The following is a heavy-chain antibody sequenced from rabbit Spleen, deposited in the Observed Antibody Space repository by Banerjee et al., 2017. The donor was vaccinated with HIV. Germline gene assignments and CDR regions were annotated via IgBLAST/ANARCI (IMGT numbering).Heavy chain of an antibody. Sequence: QEQLVESGGGLVQPEGSLTLTCTASGFSFSSSYYMCWVRQAPGKGLEWIACIYAGSNGSTYYASWAKGRFTISKTSSTTVTLQMTSLTAADTATYFCARDISSSFSSYGMDLWGQGTLVTVS. CDR3: ARDISSSFSSYGMDL. CDR2: IYAGSNGST. J-gene: IGHJ6*01. V-gene: IGHV1S45*01. CDR1: GFSFSSSYY. D-gene: IGHD1-1*01.